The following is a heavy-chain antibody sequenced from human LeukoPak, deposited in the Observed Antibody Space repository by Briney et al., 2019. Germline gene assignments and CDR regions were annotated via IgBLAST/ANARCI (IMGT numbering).Heavy chain of an antibody. D-gene: IGHD2-15*01. V-gene: IGHV3-7*01. J-gene: IGHJ6*02. Sequence: GGSLRLSCAASGFSVSSAWMRWVRQSPGKGLEWVANINKDGSEEYYVDSVRGRFTISRDNGKNSLNLQMNSLRVEDTAVYYCARDLRSNTFSDYYGVDVWGQGTTVIVSS. CDR1: GFSVSSAW. CDR3: ARDLRSNTFSDYYGVDV. CDR2: INKDGSEE.